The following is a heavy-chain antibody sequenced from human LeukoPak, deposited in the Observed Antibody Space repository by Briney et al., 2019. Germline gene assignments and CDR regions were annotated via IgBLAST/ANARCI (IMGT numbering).Heavy chain of an antibody. CDR3: ASEYSSGFGY. D-gene: IGHD6-19*01. V-gene: IGHV3-48*04. CDR2: ISSSSSTI. J-gene: IGHJ4*02. Sequence: QPGGSLRLSCAASGFTFSSYSMNWVRQAPGKGLEWVSHISSSSSTIYYADSVKGRFTLSRDNAKNSLYLQMNSLRAEDTAVYYCASEYSSGFGYWGQGTLVTVSS. CDR1: GFTFSSYS.